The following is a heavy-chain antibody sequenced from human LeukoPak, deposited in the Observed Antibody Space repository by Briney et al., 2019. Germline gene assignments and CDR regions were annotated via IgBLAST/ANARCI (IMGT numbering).Heavy chain of an antibody. CDR2: IYYSGST. CDR3: ARGYSGYDLGY. Sequence: SETLSLTCTVSGGSISSHYWSWIRQPPGKGLEWIGYIYYSGSTNYNPSLKSRITISVDTSKNQFSLKLSSVTAADTAVYYCARGYSGYDLGYWGQGTLVTVSS. V-gene: IGHV4-59*11. J-gene: IGHJ4*02. D-gene: IGHD5-12*01. CDR1: GGSISSHY.